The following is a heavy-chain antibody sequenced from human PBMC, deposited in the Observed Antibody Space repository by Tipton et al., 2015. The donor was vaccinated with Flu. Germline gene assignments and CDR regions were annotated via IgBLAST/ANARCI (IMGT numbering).Heavy chain of an antibody. D-gene: IGHD5-18*01. Sequence: TLSLTCAVSGYSISSGYYWGWIRQPPGKGLEWIGSIYHSGSTYYNPSLKSRVTISVDTSKNQFSLKLSSVTAADTAVYYCARVTAMVTNYYMDVWGKGTTVTVSS. J-gene: IGHJ6*03. CDR2: IYHSGST. V-gene: IGHV4-38-2*01. CDR3: ARVTAMVTNYYMDV. CDR1: GYSISSGYY.